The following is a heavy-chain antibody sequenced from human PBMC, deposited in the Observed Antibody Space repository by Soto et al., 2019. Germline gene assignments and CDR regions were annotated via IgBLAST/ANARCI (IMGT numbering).Heavy chain of an antibody. CDR1: GLTFRENY. D-gene: IGHD3-10*01. J-gene: IGHJ3*02. CDR3: AKFFGAFDI. Sequence: GGSLRLSCAAPGLTFRENYMSWIRQAPGKGLEWVSYIRNGGTHMYYADSVRGRFTISRDDAKNSLYLQMNSLRPEDTAVYYCAKFFGAFDIWGQGIMVTVSS. CDR2: IRNGGTHM. V-gene: IGHV3-11*01.